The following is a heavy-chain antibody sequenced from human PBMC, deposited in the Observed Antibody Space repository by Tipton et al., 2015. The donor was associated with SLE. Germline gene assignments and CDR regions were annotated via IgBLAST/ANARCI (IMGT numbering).Heavy chain of an antibody. V-gene: IGHV3-23*01. CDR3: ARDRVDDYVWGSSDAFDI. Sequence: SLRLSCAASGFTVSSNYMSWVRQAPGKGLEWVSAISGSGGSTYYADSVKGRFTISRDNSKNTLYLQMNSLRAEDTAVYYCARDRVDDYVWGSSDAFDIWGQGTMVTVSS. CDR1: GFTVSSNY. D-gene: IGHD3-16*01. J-gene: IGHJ3*02. CDR2: ISGSGGST.